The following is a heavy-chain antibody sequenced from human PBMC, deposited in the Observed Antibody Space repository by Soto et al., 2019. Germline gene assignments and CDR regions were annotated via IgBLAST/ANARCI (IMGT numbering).Heavy chain of an antibody. CDR2: ISYDGSNK. V-gene: IGHV3-30*01. CDR1: GFTFSSYA. Sequence: QVQLVESGGGVVQPGRSLRLSCAASGFTFSSYAIYWVRQAPGKGLEWVAVISYDGSNKYYADPVKGRFTISRDDSKNTLDLQMNSLRAENTAVYYFARGGCIYTLWSPFDVWGQGTTVTVSS. CDR3: ARGGCIYTLWSPFDV. D-gene: IGHD3-10*01. J-gene: IGHJ6*02.